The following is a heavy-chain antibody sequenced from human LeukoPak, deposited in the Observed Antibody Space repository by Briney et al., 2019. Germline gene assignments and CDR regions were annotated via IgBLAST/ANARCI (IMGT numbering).Heavy chain of an antibody. CDR1: GGSISTSSYY. CDR2: IYYTRST. D-gene: IGHD6-13*01. J-gene: IGHJ1*01. CDR3: ARRGTGVAAGYFHL. Sequence: SSETLSLTCAVSGGSISTSSYYWGWVRQPPGKGLEWIGSIYYTRSTYYNPSLKSRVTISVDASKNQFSLRLSSVTAADTAIYYCARRGTGVAAGYFHLWGQGTLVTVSS. V-gene: IGHV4-39*01.